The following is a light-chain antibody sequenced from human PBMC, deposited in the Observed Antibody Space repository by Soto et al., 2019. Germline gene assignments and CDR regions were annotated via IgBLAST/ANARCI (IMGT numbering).Light chain of an antibody. Sequence: EIVLTQSPATLSLSPGERATLSCRASQSVSSYLAWYQQKPGQAPRLLIYDASNRATGIPDRFSGSGSGTDFTLTISRLEPADFAVYYCHQFGRSFGQGTKVDIK. V-gene: IGKV3-11*01. CDR1: QSVSSY. CDR3: HQFGRS. J-gene: IGKJ1*01. CDR2: DAS.